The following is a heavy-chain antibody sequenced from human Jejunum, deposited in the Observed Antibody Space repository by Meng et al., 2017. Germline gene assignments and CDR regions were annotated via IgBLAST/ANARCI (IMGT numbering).Heavy chain of an antibody. CDR3: AREYCISTTCYFDS. D-gene: IGHD2-2*01. J-gene: IGHJ4*02. Sequence: QGLLLESGPGLVRTSETLSLTCTVPGGSVSSTNCYWSWIRQPPGKGLEWIGYRYYSGSTNYNPSLKSRVTIAVDTSKSQFSLKLFSVSAADTAVYYCAREYCISTTCYFDSWGQGTLVTVSS. CDR2: RYYSGST. CDR1: GGSVSSTNCY. V-gene: IGHV4-61*01.